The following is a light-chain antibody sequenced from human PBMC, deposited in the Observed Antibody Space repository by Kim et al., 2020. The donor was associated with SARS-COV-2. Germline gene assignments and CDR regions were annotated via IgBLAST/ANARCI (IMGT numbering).Light chain of an antibody. V-gene: IGLV3-9*01. CDR2: RDS. J-gene: IGLJ2*01. CDR1: NIGSKN. Sequence: VAVALGQTARITCGGNNIGSKNVHWYQQKQGQAPVLVIYRDSNRPSGIPERFSGSNSGNTATLTISRAQAGDEADYYCQVWDSSVVFGGGTQLTVL. CDR3: QVWDSSVV.